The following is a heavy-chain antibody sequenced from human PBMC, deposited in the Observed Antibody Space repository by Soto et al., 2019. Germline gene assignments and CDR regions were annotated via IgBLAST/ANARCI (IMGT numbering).Heavy chain of an antibody. J-gene: IGHJ4*02. V-gene: IGHV4-39*01. CDR2: ITYSGST. CDR1: GGSISSSIDF. CDR3: ARHEKRRDGYNYFDS. Sequence: PSETLSLTCTVSGGSISSSIDFWGWIRQPPGKGLEWIQSITYSGSTYYNLSLKSRVTMSVDSSKNQFSLKLRSVTAADTAVYYCARHEKRRDGYNYFDSWGQGTLVTVSS. D-gene: IGHD5-12*01.